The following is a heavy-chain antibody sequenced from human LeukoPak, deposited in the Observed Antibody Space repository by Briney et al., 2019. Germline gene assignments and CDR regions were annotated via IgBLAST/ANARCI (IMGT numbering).Heavy chain of an antibody. CDR3: ARAGTGYYYYMDV. CDR1: GGSISSYY. V-gene: IGHV4-59*01. J-gene: IGHJ6*03. CDR2: IYYSGST. D-gene: IGHD1-1*01. Sequence: SETLSFTCTVSGGSISSYYWSWIRQPPGKGLEWIGYIYYSGSTNYNPSLKSRVTISVDTSKNQFSLKLSSVTAADTAVYYCARAGTGYYYYMDVWGKGTTVTVSS.